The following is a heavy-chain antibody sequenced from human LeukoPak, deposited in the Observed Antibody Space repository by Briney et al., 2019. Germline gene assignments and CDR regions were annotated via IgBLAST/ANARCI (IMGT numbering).Heavy chain of an antibody. Sequence: ASVKVSCKASGDTFTNYDINWVRQATGQGLEWMGWMNANSGNTGYAQKFQGRVTMTRNTSISSAYMELSSLRSEDTAVYYCARGKYSGSHDVFDIWGQGTMVTVSS. CDR1: GDTFTNYD. D-gene: IGHD1-26*01. V-gene: IGHV1-8*01. CDR3: ARGKYSGSHDVFDI. CDR2: MNANSGNT. J-gene: IGHJ3*02.